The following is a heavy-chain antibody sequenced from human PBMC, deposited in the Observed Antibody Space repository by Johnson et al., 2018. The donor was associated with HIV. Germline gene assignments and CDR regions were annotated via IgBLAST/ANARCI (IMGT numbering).Heavy chain of an antibody. Sequence: VQLVESGGGLVQPGGSLRLSCAASGFTFSSYWMHWVRQAPGKGLVWVSAIGTAGDTYYPGSVKGRFTISRENAKNSLYLQMNSLRAGDTAVYYCARDTHGEGAFDIWGQGTMVTVSS. D-gene: IGHD3-10*01. J-gene: IGHJ3*02. CDR2: IGTAGDT. CDR3: ARDTHGEGAFDI. CDR1: GFTFSSYW. V-gene: IGHV3-13*01.